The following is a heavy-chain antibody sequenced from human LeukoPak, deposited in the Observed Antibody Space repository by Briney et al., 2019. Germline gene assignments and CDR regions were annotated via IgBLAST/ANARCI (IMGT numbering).Heavy chain of an antibody. V-gene: IGHV3-23*01. CDR2: ISGSDGSR. J-gene: IGHJ4*02. D-gene: IGHD5-24*01. CDR3: AKREGPYYFDY. Sequence: PGGSLRLSCAASGFTFISYAMSWVRQAPGKGLEWVSAISGSDGSRYYADSVKGRFTISRDNSKNTLYLQMNSLRAEDTAVYYCAKREGPYYFDYWGQGTLVTVSS. CDR1: GFTFISYA.